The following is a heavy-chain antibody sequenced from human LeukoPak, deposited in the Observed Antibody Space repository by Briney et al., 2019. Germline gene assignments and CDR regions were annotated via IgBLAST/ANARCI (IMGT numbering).Heavy chain of an antibody. D-gene: IGHD3-22*01. CDR2: IYYTGST. J-gene: IGHJ4*02. Sequence: PSETLSLTCTVSNGSISSSSYYWGWIRQPPGKGLEWIGTIYYTGSTNYNPSLKSRITISVDTSKNQFSLKLSSVTAADTAVYYCARETKTFYFDSSAYYPYYFDSWGQGTLVTVSS. V-gene: IGHV4-39*02. CDR1: NGSISSSSYY. CDR3: ARETKTFYFDSSAYYPYYFDS.